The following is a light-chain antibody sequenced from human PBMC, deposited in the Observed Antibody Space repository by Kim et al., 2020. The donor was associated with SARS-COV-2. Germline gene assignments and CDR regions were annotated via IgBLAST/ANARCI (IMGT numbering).Light chain of an antibody. V-gene: IGKV3-15*01. Sequence: FQGERTTLSCRASQSVSSNLAWYQQKPGQAPRLLIYGTSTRATGIPARFSGSGSGTEFTLNISSLQSEDFAVYYCQQYNNWLTWTFGQGTKVDIK. CDR1: QSVSSN. J-gene: IGKJ1*01. CDR2: GTS. CDR3: QQYNNWLTWT.